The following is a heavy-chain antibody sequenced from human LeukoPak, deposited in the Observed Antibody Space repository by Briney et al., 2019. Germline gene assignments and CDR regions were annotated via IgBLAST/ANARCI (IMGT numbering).Heavy chain of an antibody. D-gene: IGHD3-3*01. V-gene: IGHV3-23*01. CDR2: ISGSGGST. J-gene: IGHJ5*02. Sequence: GGSLRLSCAASGFTFSSYAMSWVRQAPGKGLEWVSAISGSGGSTYYADSVKGRFTISRDNSKNTLYLQMNSLRAEDTAVYYCAKALDYDFWSGYPGVDPWGQGTLVTVSP. CDR3: AKALDYDFWSGYPGVDP. CDR1: GFTFSSYA.